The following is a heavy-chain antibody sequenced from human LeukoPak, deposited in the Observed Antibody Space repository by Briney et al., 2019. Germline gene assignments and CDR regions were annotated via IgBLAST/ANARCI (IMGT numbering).Heavy chain of an antibody. CDR3: ARSETVTAFDY. CDR2: IYYSGST. Sequence: PSETLSLTFTVSGGSISSYYWSWIRQPPGKGLEWIGYIYYSGSTNYNPSLKSRVTISVDTSKNQFSLKLSSVTAADTAVYYCARSETVTAFDYWGQGTLVTVSS. D-gene: IGHD4-17*01. J-gene: IGHJ4*02. CDR1: GGSISSYY. V-gene: IGHV4-59*01.